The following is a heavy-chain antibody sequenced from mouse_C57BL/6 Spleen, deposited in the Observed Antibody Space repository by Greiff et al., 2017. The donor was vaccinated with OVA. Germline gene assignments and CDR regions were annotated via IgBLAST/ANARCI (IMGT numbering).Heavy chain of an antibody. J-gene: IGHJ1*03. CDR1: GYSITSGYD. D-gene: IGHD1-1*01. CDR3: ARRLGNYGSSGYFDV. V-gene: IGHV3-1*01. CDR2: ISYSGST. Sequence: DVHLVESGPGMVKPSQSLSLTCTVTGYSITSGYDWHWIRHFPGNKLEWMGYISYSGSTNYNPSLKSRISITHDTSKNHFFLKLNSVTTEDTATYYCARRLGNYGSSGYFDVWGTGTTVTVSS.